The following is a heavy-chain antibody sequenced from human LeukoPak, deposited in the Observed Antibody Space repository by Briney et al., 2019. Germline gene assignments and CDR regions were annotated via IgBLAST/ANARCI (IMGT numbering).Heavy chain of an antibody. V-gene: IGHV3-33*01. J-gene: IGHJ4*02. CDR3: ARGYSSSWYKDY. CDR2: IWYDGSNK. Sequence: PGGSLRLSCAASGXTFSSYGMHWVRQAPGKGLEWVAVIWYDGSNKYYADSVKGRFTISRDNSKNTLYLQMNSLRAEDTAVYYCARGYSSSWYKDYWGQGTLVTVSS. CDR1: GXTFSSYG. D-gene: IGHD6-13*01.